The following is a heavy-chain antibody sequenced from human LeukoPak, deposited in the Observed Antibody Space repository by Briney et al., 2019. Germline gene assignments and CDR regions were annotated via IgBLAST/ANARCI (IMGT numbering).Heavy chain of an antibody. J-gene: IGHJ6*03. CDR3: ARDRIAAAGTSYYYYMDV. CDR2: IYTSGST. Sequence: PSETLSLTCTVSGGSISSGSYYWSWIRQPAGKGLEWIGRIYTSGSTNYNPSLKSRVTISVDTSKDQFSLKLSSVTAADTAVYYCARDRIAAAGTSYYYYMDVWGKGTTVTVSS. V-gene: IGHV4-61*02. CDR1: GGSISSGSYY. D-gene: IGHD6-13*01.